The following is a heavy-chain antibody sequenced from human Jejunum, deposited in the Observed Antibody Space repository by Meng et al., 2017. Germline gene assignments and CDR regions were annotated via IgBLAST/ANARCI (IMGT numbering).Heavy chain of an antibody. D-gene: IGHD4-17*01. CDR3: VRDEYGDLDFDY. Sequence: EVQLVESGGGLVERGGSLRLSCAASGFTFFSSSMTWVRQAPGKGLEWVASVSSQSYYIYYGDSVKGRFTISRDNAKNSLYLQMTSLRVEDTAVYFCVRDEYGDLDFDYWGQGSLVTVSS. V-gene: IGHV3-21*01. CDR2: VSSQSYYI. CDR1: GFTFFSSS. J-gene: IGHJ4*02.